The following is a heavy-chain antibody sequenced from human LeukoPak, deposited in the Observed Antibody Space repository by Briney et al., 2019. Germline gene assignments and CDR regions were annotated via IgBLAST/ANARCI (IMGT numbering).Heavy chain of an antibody. D-gene: IGHD6-19*01. CDR1: GGSFSGYY. J-gene: IGHJ4*02. CDR3: ASPSDEYSSGWYGPALNY. Sequence: SETLSLTCAVYGGSFSGYYWSWIRQPPGKGLEWIGEINHSGSTNYNPSLKSRVTISVDTSKNQFSLKLSSVTAADTAVYYCASPSDEYSSGWYGPALNYWGQGTLVTVSS. V-gene: IGHV4-34*01. CDR2: INHSGST.